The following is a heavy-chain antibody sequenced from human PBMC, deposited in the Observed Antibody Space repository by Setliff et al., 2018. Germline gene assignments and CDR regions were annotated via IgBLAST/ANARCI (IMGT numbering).Heavy chain of an antibody. J-gene: IGHJ4*02. V-gene: IGHV1-69*06. D-gene: IGHD3-3*01. CDR2: IIPIFGTA. Sequence: KISCKGSGYSFTSNDINWVRQATGQGLEWMGRIIPIFGTANYAQKFQGRVTITADKSTSTAYMELSSLRSDDTAVFYCARQTQNYNFWSGQYPYHYDSWGQGTLVTVPS. CDR1: GYSFTSND. CDR3: ARQTQNYNFWSGQYPYHYDS.